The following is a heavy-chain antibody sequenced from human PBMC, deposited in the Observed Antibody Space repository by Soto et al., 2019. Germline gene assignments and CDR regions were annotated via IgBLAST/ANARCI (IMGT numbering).Heavy chain of an antibody. CDR1: GDSVASNSAA. V-gene: IGHV6-1*01. Sequence: SHTLSLTCAISGDSVASNSAAWNLIRQSPSRGLEWLGRTYYRSKWYNDYAVSVKSRITINPDTSKNQFSLQLNSVTPEDTAVYYCARAPYYDSSGYSDSWFDPWGQGTLVTVSS. CDR2: TYYRSKWYN. D-gene: IGHD3-22*01. J-gene: IGHJ5*02. CDR3: ARAPYYDSSGYSDSWFDP.